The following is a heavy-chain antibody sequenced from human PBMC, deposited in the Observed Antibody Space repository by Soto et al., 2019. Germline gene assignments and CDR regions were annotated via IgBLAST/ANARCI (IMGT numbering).Heavy chain of an antibody. CDR2: IYSGGST. D-gene: IGHD1-20*01. V-gene: IGHV3-66*01. J-gene: IGHJ3*02. CDR1: GFTVSSNY. CDR3: ARDRVNGNDCSRKLGAFDI. Sequence: EVQLVESGGGLVQPGGSLRLSCAASGFTVSSNYMSWVRQAPGKGLEWVSVIYSGGSTYYADSVKGRFTISRDNSKNTLYLQMNSLRAEDTAVYYCARDRVNGNDCSRKLGAFDIWCQGTMVTVSS.